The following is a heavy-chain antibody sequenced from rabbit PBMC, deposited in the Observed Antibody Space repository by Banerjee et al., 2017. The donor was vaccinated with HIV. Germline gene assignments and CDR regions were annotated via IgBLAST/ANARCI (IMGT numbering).Heavy chain of an antibody. CDR2: IYAGSSGST. D-gene: IGHD6-1*01. J-gene: IGHJ4*01. CDR1: GFSFSSSYY. CDR3: VRSDRGYGWRFDL. Sequence: QEQLEESGGDLVKPEGSLTLTCTASGFSFSSSYYMCWVRQAPGKGLEWIACIYAGSSGSTYYASWAKGRFTISKTSSTTVTLQMTSLTDADTATYFCVRSDRGYGWRFDLWGPGTLVTVS. V-gene: IGHV1S45*01.